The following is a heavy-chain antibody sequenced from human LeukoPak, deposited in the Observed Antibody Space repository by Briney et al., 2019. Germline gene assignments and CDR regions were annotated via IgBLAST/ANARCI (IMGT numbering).Heavy chain of an antibody. CDR1: GFSLSTSGMR. Sequence: SGPALVKPTQTLTLACTFSGFSLSTSGMRVSWIRQPPGKALEWLARIDWDDDKLYSTSLKTRLTISKDTSKNQVVLTMTNMDPVDTATYYCARTQYYYDSSGYYFFDYWGQGTLVTVSS. CDR2: IDWDDDK. D-gene: IGHD3-22*01. CDR3: ARTQYYYDSSGYYFFDY. J-gene: IGHJ4*02. V-gene: IGHV2-70*04.